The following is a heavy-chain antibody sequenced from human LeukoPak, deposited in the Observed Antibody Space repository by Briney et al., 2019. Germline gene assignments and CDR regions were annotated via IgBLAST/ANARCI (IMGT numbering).Heavy chain of an antibody. D-gene: IGHD4-11*01. Sequence: GGSLRLSCAASGFSFSSYAMSWVRQAPGKGLEWVSGISISGDSTNYADSVKGRFTISRDNSKNTLYLQMNSLRAEDTAVYYCAGRTTVNPPPRYYYGMDVWGQGTTVTVSS. J-gene: IGHJ6*02. CDR3: AGRTTVNPPPRYYYGMDV. CDR1: GFSFSSYA. CDR2: ISISGDST. V-gene: IGHV3-23*01.